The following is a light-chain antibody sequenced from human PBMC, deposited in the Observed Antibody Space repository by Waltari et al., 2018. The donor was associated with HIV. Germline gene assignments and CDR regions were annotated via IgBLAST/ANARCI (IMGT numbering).Light chain of an antibody. CDR2: LGS. J-gene: IGKJ1*01. V-gene: IGKV2-28*01. CDR1: QSLLHSNGYNY. CDR3: MQALQTPWT. Sequence: DIVMTQSPLSLPVTPGEPASISCRSIQSLLHSNGYNYLDWYLQKPGQSPQLLIYLGSNRASGVPDMFSGSGSGTDCTLKISRVEAEDVGVYYCMQALQTPWTLGQGTKVEIK.